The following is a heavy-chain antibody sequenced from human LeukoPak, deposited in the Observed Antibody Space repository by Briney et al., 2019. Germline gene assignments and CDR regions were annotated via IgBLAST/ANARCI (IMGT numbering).Heavy chain of an antibody. D-gene: IGHD3-22*01. CDR1: GFTFSG. V-gene: IGHV3-7*01. J-gene: IGHJ4*02. CDR3: ARDADTSGHYSHFDY. Sequence: GGSLRLSCAASGFTFSGMTWVRPAPGKGLEWVANIKQDGSEGYYVDSVKGRFTVSRDNAKSSLYLQLNSLRAEDTALYYCARDADTSGHYSHFDYWGQGTLVTVAS. CDR2: IKQDGSEG.